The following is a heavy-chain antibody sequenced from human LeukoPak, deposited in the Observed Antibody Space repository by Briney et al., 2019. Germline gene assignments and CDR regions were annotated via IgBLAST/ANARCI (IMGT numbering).Heavy chain of an antibody. Sequence: GGSLRLSCAASGFTFSDYWMHWVRQAPGKGLVWVSRINSDGSIPTYADSVKGRFTIPRDNAKKTLYLQMNSLRAEDTAVYYCAGEGNSVYYFDYWGQGTRVTVSS. V-gene: IGHV3-74*03. CDR2: INSDGSIP. CDR3: AGEGNSVYYFDY. J-gene: IGHJ4*02. CDR1: GFTFSDYW.